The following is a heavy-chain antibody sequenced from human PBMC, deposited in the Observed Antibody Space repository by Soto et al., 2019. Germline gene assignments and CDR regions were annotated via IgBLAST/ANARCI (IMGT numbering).Heavy chain of an antibody. CDR1: GFTFANYA. V-gene: IGHV3-23*01. CDR2: ISDRGNSA. Sequence: GGSLRLSCAASGFTFANYAMTWVRQAPGKGLEWVSAISDRGNSAYYTDSVEGRFTVSRDNSNYTLYLLMNSLRAEDTAIYFCAKDSSTSYGLDVWGQGTTVTVS. J-gene: IGHJ6*02. CDR3: AKDSSTSYGLDV.